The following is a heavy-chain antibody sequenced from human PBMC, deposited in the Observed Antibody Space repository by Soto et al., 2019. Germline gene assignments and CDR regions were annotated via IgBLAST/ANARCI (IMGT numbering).Heavy chain of an antibody. J-gene: IGHJ5*02. CDR2: IIPIFGTA. CDR3: ARGVVTAANYNWFAN. D-gene: IGHD2-21*02. Sequence: VKASCKASGVTFSSYALPSVRQASGQGLEWMGVIIPIFGTANYAQKLQGRLTITADESTSTAYMELSSLRSEDTAVYYCARGVVTAANYNWFANWDQGTLVTFS. CDR1: GVTFSSYA. V-gene: IGHV1-69*13.